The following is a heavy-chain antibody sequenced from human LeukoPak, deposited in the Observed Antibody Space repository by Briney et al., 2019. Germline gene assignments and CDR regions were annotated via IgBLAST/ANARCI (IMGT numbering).Heavy chain of an antibody. V-gene: IGHV4-34*01. D-gene: IGHD3-10*01. CDR1: GGSFSGYY. J-gene: IGHJ4*02. CDR3: ARLRFGELSAFDY. Sequence: SETLSLTCAVYGGSFSGYYWSWIRQPPGKGLEWIGEINHSGSTNYDPSLKSRVTISVDTSKSQFSLKLSSVTAADTAVYYCARLRFGELSAFDYWGQGTLVTVSS. CDR2: INHSGST.